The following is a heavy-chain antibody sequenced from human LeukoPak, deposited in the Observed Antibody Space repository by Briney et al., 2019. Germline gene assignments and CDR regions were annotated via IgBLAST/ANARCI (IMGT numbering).Heavy chain of an antibody. Sequence: GGSLRLSCAASGFTFSSYGMHWVRQAPGKGLEWVAVISYDGSNKYYADSVKGRFTISRDNSKNTLYLQMNSLRAEDTAVYYCAKHKYSSSWYGLDYWGQEPWSPSPQ. CDR2: ISYDGSNK. J-gene: IGHJ4*01. CDR3: AKHKYSSSWYGLDY. V-gene: IGHV3-30*18. D-gene: IGHD6-13*01. CDR1: GFTFSSYG.